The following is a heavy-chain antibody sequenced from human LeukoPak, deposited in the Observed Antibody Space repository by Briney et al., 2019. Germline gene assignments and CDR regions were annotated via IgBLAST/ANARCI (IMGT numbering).Heavy chain of an antibody. CDR2: ISGSGGST. V-gene: IGHV3-23*01. CDR1: GFTFSSYA. Sequence: GGSLRLSCAASGFTFSSYAMSWVRQAPGKGLEWVSAISGSGGSTYYADSVKGRFTISRDNSKNTLYLQMNSLRAEDTAVYYCAKAGEPQGYYDSSGYYPPLYYYYYGMDVWGQGTTVTVSS. J-gene: IGHJ6*02. CDR3: AKAGEPQGYYDSSGYYPPLYYYYYGMDV. D-gene: IGHD3-22*01.